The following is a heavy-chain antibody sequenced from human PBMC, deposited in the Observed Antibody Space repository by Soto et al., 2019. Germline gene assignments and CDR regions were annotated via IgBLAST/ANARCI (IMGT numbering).Heavy chain of an antibody. Sequence: QVQLQESGPGLVKPSQTLSLTCTDSGGSISSGGYYWSWIRQHPGKGLEWIGYIYYSGSTYYNPSLKSRVTISVDTSKNQFSLKLSSVTAADTAVYYCARTLLVATILRWFDPWGQGTLVTVSS. V-gene: IGHV4-31*03. J-gene: IGHJ5*02. CDR1: GGSISSGGYY. D-gene: IGHD5-12*01. CDR3: ARTLLVATILRWFDP. CDR2: IYYSGST.